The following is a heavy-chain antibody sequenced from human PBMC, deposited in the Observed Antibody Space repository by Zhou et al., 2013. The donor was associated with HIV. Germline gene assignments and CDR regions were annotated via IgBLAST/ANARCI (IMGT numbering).Heavy chain of an antibody. D-gene: IGHD3-16*01. V-gene: IGHV1-3*01. J-gene: IGHJ3*02. CDR3: ARDRGEIGDAFDI. CDR1: GYTFTSYA. Sequence: QVQLVQSGAEVKKPGASVKVSCKASGYTFTSYAMHWVRQAPGQRLEWMGWINAGNGNTKYSQKFQGRVTITRDTSASTADMELSSLRSEDTAVYYCARDRGEIGDAFDIWGQRGQWSPSLQ. CDR2: INAGNGNT.